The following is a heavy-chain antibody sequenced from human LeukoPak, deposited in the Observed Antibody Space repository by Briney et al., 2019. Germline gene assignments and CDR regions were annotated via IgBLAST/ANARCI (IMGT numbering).Heavy chain of an antibody. Sequence: SETLSLTCTVSGDSISSHFWSWIRQSPGEGLEWIGHVSYSGGTAYNPSLGSRVTISADTTVNQVSLSLTFVTAADTAIYYCAKNLAWGRFDPWGQGTLVTVSS. J-gene: IGHJ5*02. CDR3: AKNLAWGRFDP. V-gene: IGHV4-59*11. CDR1: GDSISSHF. CDR2: VSYSGGT. D-gene: IGHD3-16*01.